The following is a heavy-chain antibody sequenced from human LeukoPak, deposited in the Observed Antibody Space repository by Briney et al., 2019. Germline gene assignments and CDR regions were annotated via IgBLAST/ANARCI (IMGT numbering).Heavy chain of an antibody. Sequence: ASVKVSCKASGGTFSSYAISWVRQAPGQGLEWMGGIIPIFGTANYAQKFQGRVTITAGESTSTAYMELSSLRSEDTAVYYCARDLSYGGYSYGFFDYWGQGTLVTVSS. CDR2: IIPIFGTA. J-gene: IGHJ4*02. V-gene: IGHV1-69*13. CDR3: ARDLSYGGYSYGFFDY. CDR1: GGTFSSYA. D-gene: IGHD5-18*01.